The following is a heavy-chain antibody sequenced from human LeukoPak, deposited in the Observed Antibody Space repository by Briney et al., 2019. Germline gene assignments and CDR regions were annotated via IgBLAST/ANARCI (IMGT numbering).Heavy chain of an antibody. V-gene: IGHV3-48*01. J-gene: IGHJ4*02. CDR3: ARPKLGYCSSVTCSAPNYYFDY. D-gene: IGHD2-2*01. CDR1: KFTFSSYG. Sequence: GGSLRLSCAASKFTFSSYGMNWVRQAPGKGLEWVSYISSSGSTIYYADSVKGRFTISRDNTKRSLYLQMDSLRAEDTAVYYCARPKLGYCSSVTCSAPNYYFDYRGQGTLVTVSS. CDR2: ISSSGSTI.